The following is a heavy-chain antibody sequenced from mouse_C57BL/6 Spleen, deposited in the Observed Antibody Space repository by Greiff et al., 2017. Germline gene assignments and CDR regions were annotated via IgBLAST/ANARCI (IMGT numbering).Heavy chain of an antibody. CDR3: ARWGGGFDY. Sequence: QVQLQQPGAELVKPGASVKLSCKASGYTFTSYWMHWVKQRPGQGLEWIGMIHPNSGSTNYKEKFKSKATLTVDKSSSTAYMQLSSLTSEDSAVYYCARWGGGFDYWGQGTTLTVSS. CDR2: IHPNSGST. J-gene: IGHJ2*01. D-gene: IGHD1-1*02. V-gene: IGHV1-64*01. CDR1: GYTFTSYW.